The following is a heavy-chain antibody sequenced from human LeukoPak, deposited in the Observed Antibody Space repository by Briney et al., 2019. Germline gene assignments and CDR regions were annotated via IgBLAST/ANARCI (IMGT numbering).Heavy chain of an antibody. CDR2: IKQDGSEK. CDR1: GFTFSSYW. Sequence: GGSLRLSRVASGFTFSSYWMTWVRQAPGKGLEWVANIKQDGSEKYYVDSVKGRFTISRDNAKNSLYLQMNSLRAEDTAVYYCARDTNVEFVEWAPLFDYWGQGTLVTVSS. J-gene: IGHJ4*02. CDR3: ARDTNVEFVEWAPLFDY. D-gene: IGHD1-26*01. V-gene: IGHV3-7*01.